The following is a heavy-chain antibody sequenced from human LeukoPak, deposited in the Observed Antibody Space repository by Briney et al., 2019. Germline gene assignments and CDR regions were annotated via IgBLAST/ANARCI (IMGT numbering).Heavy chain of an antibody. D-gene: IGHD5-12*01. CDR3: ARDYSGWSLDP. CDR1: GFTLSSYG. J-gene: IGHJ5*02. V-gene: IGHV3-23*01. Sequence: GSLRLSCAASGFTLSSYGMSWVRQAPGKGLEWVSGISGSGGSTYYADSVKGRFTISRDNAKNSLYLQMNSLRAEDTAVYYCARDYSGWSLDPWGQGTLVTVSS. CDR2: ISGSGGST.